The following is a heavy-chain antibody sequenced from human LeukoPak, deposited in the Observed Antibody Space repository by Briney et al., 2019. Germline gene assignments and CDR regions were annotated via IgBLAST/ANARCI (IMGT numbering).Heavy chain of an antibody. CDR2: INPGGGT. J-gene: IGHJ4*02. D-gene: IGHD1-14*01. CDR1: GGSFSSYY. Sequence: NASETPSLTCTVYGGSFSSYYWAWIRQAPGKGLEWIGEINPGGGTNYNPSLKSRVTMSKDTSKNHFSLKLSSVTAADTAVYYCVTRTDWGQGTLVTVSS. CDR3: VTRTD. V-gene: IGHV4-34*01.